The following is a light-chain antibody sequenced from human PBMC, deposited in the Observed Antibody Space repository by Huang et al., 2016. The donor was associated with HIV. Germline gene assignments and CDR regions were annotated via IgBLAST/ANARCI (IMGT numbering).Light chain of an antibody. J-gene: IGKJ2*01. Sequence: EVVMTQSPGTLSVSPGKRATLSCKTSESLNNELVWYQQKPGQAPRLLIYSTSTRAPGVPARFSGGGSGTEFTLTISSLQSEDFGIYYCQQYSNWPPMYTFGQGTKLEI. CDR3: QQYSNWPPMYT. CDR2: STS. V-gene: IGKV3-15*01. CDR1: ESLNNE.